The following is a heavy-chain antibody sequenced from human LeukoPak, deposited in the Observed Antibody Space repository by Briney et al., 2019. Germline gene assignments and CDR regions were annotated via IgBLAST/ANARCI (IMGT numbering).Heavy chain of an antibody. CDR3: AKDESAYPYSEY. J-gene: IGHJ4*02. D-gene: IGHD3-16*01. CDR1: GFTFSSYS. CDR2: ISGSGGST. V-gene: IGHV3-23*01. Sequence: GGSLRLSCAASGFTFSSYSMNWVRQAPGKGLEWVSAISGSGGSTYYADSVKGRFTISRDNSKNTLYLQMNSLRAEDTAVYYCAKDESAYPYSEYWGQGTLVTVSS.